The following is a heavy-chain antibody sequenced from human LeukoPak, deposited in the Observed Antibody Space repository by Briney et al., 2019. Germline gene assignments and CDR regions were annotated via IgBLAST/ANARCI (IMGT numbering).Heavy chain of an antibody. J-gene: IGHJ4*02. CDR3: AHRRFSPTYSGYVDYFGY. D-gene: IGHD5-12*01. CDR1: GFSLSASGVG. V-gene: IGHV2-5*02. Sequence: SGSTLVNPTQTLTLTCTFSGFSLSASGVGVGWIRQPPGKALEWLALIYWDDDKRYSPSLKSRLTITKDTSKNQVVLTMTNMDPVDTATYYCAHRRFSPTYSGYVDYFGYWGQGTLVTVSS. CDR2: IYWDDDK.